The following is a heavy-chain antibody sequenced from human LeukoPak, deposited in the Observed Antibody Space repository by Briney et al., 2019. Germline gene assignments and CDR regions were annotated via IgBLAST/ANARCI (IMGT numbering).Heavy chain of an antibody. V-gene: IGHV4-39*01. Sequence: SETLSLTCTVSGGSTSSSSSYWGWIRQPPGKGLDWIGNIYYGGSTYDNASLKSRVTISVDASKNQFSLKLSSVTAADTAVYFCATVGSITGTFDYWGQGILVTVSS. CDR3: ATVGSITGTFDY. CDR1: GGSTSSSSSY. D-gene: IGHD1-14*01. CDR2: IYYGGST. J-gene: IGHJ4*02.